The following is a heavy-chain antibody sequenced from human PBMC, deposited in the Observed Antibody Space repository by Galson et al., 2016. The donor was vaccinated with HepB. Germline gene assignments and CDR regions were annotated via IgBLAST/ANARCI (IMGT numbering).Heavy chain of an antibody. J-gene: IGHJ5*02. CDR1: GGSVSSTSYH. V-gene: IGHV4-61*01. D-gene: IGHD6-19*01. CDR3: ARVIGVAVTGGGYWFDP. CDR2: IYYSGST. Sequence: SETLSLTCTVSGGSVSSTSYHWSWIRQPPGKGLEWIGYIYYSGSTRYNPSLGSRLTLSVDTSKNQFSLKLTSVTAADTAVYYCARVIGVAVTGGGYWFDPRGQETLLTVSS.